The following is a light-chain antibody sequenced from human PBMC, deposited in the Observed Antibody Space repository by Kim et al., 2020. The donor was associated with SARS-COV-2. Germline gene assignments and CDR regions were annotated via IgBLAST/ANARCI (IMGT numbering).Light chain of an antibody. V-gene: IGLV3-1*01. CDR3: QAWDSSSWV. J-gene: IGLJ2*01. CDR1: KLGDKY. CDR2: QDS. Sequence: GSPGQTASITCSGDKLGDKYACWYQQKPGQSPVLVIYQDSKRPSGIPERFSGSNSGNTATLTISGTQAMDEADYYCQAWDSSSWVFGGGTKLTVL.